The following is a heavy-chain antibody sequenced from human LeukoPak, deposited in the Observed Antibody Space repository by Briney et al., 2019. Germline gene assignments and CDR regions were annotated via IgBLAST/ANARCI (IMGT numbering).Heavy chain of an antibody. V-gene: IGHV3-7*01. J-gene: IGHJ4*02. Sequence: KAGGSLRLSCAASGFNFSTFWMSWVRQAPGKGLEWVANIKEDGSEKYYVDSMKGRFTVSRDNAKNSLYLQMDSLRAEDTAVYYCARGGTFVSDYWGQGTLVTVSS. CDR2: IKEDGSEK. CDR1: GFNFSTFW. D-gene: IGHD1-1*01. CDR3: ARGGTFVSDY.